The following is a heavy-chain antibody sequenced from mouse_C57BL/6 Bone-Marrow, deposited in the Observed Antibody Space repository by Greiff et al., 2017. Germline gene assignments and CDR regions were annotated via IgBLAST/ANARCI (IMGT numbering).Heavy chain of an antibody. CDR1: GYTFTSYW. V-gene: IGHV1-69*01. CDR2: IDPSDSYT. CDR3: AKDCGNFYYWYFDV. D-gene: IGHD2-1*01. J-gene: IGHJ1*03. Sequence: QVQLQQPGAELVIPGASVKLSCQASGYTFTSYWMHWVKQRPGQGLEWIGEIDPSDSYTNYNQKFKGKSTLTVDKSSSTAYMQVSSLTSEDTSVYYCAKDCGNFYYWYFDVCGTGTTVTVSS.